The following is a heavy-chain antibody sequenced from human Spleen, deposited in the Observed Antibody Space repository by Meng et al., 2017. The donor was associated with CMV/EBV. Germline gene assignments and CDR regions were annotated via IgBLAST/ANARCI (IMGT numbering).Heavy chain of an antibody. CDR1: GFTFNNYG. D-gene: IGHD3-3*01. J-gene: IGHJ6*02. Sequence: LSLTCAASGFTFNNYGMHWVRQAPGKGLEWMAFIRYDGSVKNYADSRFTISRDNSKNTLYLQMNSLRPEDTAVYYCAKDPRITIIGTVHYAMDVWGQGTTVTVSS. V-gene: IGHV3-30*02. CDR3: AKDPRITIIGTVHYAMDV. CDR2: IRYDGSVK.